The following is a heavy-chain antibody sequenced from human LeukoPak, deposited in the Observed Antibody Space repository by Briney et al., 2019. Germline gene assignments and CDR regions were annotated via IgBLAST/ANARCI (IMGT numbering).Heavy chain of an antibody. V-gene: IGHV1-69*13. D-gene: IGHD3-10*01. CDR1: GGTFSSYA. Sequence: SVKVSCKASGGTFSSYAISWVRQTPGQGLEWMGGIIPIFGTANYAQKFQGRVTITADESTSTAYMELSSLRSEDTAVYYCGADSMPRGVFSYAFDIWGQGTMVTVSS. J-gene: IGHJ3*02. CDR2: IIPIFGTA. CDR3: GADSMPRGVFSYAFDI.